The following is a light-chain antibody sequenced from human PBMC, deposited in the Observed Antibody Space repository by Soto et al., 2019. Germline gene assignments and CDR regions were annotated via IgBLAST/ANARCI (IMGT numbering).Light chain of an antibody. CDR3: MQGTHWPIT. CDR1: QSLVHSDGIAY. V-gene: IGKV2-30*02. CDR2: KVS. J-gene: IGKJ5*01. Sequence: DIVMTQSPLSLPVTPGEPASISCRSNQSLVHSDGIAYFSWFQQRTGRSPRSLIYKVSNRDSGVPDRLSGSGSGTDLELKISRVEAEDVGVYYCMQGTHWPITFGQGTRLEIK.